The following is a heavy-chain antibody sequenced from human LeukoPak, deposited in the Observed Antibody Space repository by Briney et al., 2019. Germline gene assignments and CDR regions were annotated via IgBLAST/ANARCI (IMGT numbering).Heavy chain of an antibody. J-gene: IGHJ6*02. CDR3: AKGKRGGYDFWSGSKPYYYYGMDV. V-gene: IGHV3-23*01. CDR2: ISGSGGST. D-gene: IGHD3-3*01. CDR1: GFTFSSYA. Sequence: GGSLRLSCAASGFTFSSYAMSWVRQAPGMGLEWVSAISGSGGSTYYADSVKGRFTISRDNSKNTLYLQMNSLRAEDTAVYYCAKGKRGGYDFWSGSKPYYYYGMDVWGQGTTVTVSS.